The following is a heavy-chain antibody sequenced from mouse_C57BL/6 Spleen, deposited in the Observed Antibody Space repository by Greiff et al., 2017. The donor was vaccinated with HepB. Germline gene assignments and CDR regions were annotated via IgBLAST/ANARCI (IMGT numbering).Heavy chain of an antibody. D-gene: IGHD1-1*01. J-gene: IGHJ2*01. V-gene: IGHV1-50*01. CDR3: ARMITTVVDY. CDR1: GYTFTSYW. Sequence: QVQLQQPGAELVKPGASVKLSCKASGYTFTSYWMQWVKQRPGQGLEWIGEIDPSDSYTNYNQKFKGKATLTVDTSSSTAYMQLSRLTSEDPAVYYCARMITTVVDYWGQGTTLTVSS. CDR2: IDPSDSYT.